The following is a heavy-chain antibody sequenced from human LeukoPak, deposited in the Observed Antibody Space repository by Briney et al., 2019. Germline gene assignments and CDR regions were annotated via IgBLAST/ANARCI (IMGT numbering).Heavy chain of an antibody. CDR1: GYIFSSYW. Sequence: GESLKISCKGSGYIFSSYWISWVRQMPGKGLEWMGRIDPGDSFTKYRPSLEGRVTISADKSLSTVYLQWSSLKASDTAIYYCGRDGGGVSSWVSHWGQGTLVTVSS. CDR2: IDPGDSFT. CDR3: GRDGGGVSSWVSH. D-gene: IGHD2-8*02. J-gene: IGHJ4*02. V-gene: IGHV5-10-1*01.